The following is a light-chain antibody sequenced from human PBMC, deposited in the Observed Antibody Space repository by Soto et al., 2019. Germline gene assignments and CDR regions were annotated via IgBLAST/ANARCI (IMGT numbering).Light chain of an antibody. CDR1: SSNIGSNN. Sequence: QSVLTQPPSASGTPGQRVTISCSGSSSNIGSNNINWYQQLPGTAPKLLIYNNNQRPSGVPDRFSGSKSGTSASLAISGLQSEDEADYYCAVWDDGLTGRVFGGGTKLTVL. J-gene: IGLJ3*02. CDR2: NNN. CDR3: AVWDDGLTGRV. V-gene: IGLV1-44*01.